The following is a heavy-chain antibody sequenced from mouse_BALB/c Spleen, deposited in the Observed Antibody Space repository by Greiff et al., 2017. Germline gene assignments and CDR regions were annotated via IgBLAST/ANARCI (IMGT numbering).Heavy chain of an antibody. CDR1: GFNIKDTY. V-gene: IGHV14-3*02. CDR3: ARRGLRRRGYAMDY. CDR2: IDPANGNT. J-gene: IGHJ4*01. Sequence: EVQLQQSGAELVKPGASVKLSCTASGFNIKDTYMHWVKQRPEQGLEWIGRIDPANGNTKYDPKFQGKATITADTSSNTAYLQLSSLTSEDTAVYYCARRGLRRRGYAMDYWGQGTSVTVSS. D-gene: IGHD2-2*01.